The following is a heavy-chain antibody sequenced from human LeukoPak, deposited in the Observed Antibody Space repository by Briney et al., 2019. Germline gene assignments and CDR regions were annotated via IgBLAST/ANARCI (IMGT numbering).Heavy chain of an antibody. D-gene: IGHD5-18*01. V-gene: IGHV1-18*04. CDR3: ARDGMDTAMVPFDY. J-gene: IGHJ4*02. CDR1: GYTFTSYG. CDR2: ISAYNGNT. Sequence: ASVKVSCKASGYTFTSYGISWVGQAPGQGQEWMGWISAYNGNTNYAQKLQGRVTMTTDTSTSTAYMELRSLRSDDTAVYYCARDGMDTAMVPFDYWGQGTLVTVSS.